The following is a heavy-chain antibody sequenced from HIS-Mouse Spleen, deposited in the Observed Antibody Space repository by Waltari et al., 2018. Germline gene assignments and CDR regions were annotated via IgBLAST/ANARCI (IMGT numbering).Heavy chain of an antibody. V-gene: IGHV3-74*01. CDR1: GFPFRSSC. CDR2: INSDGSST. J-gene: IGHJ1*01. Sequence: EVQLVESGGGLVQSGGSLILAGAASGFPFRSSCMHWVRQATGKGLGWVSRINSDGSSTSYADSVKGRFTISRDNAKNTLYLQMNSLRAEDTAVYYCARDGGGDYGDYVRAPEYFQHWGQGTLVTVSS. D-gene: IGHD4-17*01. CDR3: ARDGGGDYGDYVRAPEYFQH.